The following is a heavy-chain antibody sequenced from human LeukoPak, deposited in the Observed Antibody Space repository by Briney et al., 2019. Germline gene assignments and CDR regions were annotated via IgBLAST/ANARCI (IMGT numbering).Heavy chain of an antibody. V-gene: IGHV4-59*01. J-gene: IGHJ4*02. D-gene: IGHD3-10*01. CDR3: ARQSAVRGVMEY. CDR1: GGSISSYY. Sequence: SETLSLTCTVSGGSISSYYWSWIRQPPGKGLEWIGYIYYSGSTNYNPSLKSRVTISVDTSKNQFSLKLSSVTAADTAVYYCARQSAVRGVMEYWGQGTLVTVSS. CDR2: IYYSGST.